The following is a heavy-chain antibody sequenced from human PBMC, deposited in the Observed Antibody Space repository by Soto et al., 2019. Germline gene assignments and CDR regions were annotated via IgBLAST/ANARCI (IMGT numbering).Heavy chain of an antibody. V-gene: IGHV1-69*13. D-gene: IGHD3-10*02. Sequence: ASVKVSCKASGDTFSSYAISWVRQAPGKGLEWMGKIIPTFGRTNYAQKFQGRLTISAGDSTSTAYMELTSLESDDTAVYYCARDPLSSFAMDVWGQGTTVTVSS. CDR2: IIPTFGRT. CDR1: GDTFSSYA. J-gene: IGHJ6*02. CDR3: ARDPLSSFAMDV.